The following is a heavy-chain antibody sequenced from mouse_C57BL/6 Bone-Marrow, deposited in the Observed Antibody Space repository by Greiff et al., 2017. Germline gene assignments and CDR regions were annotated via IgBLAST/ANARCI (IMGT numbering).Heavy chain of an antibody. CDR3: ASLALWYFDV. CDR2: IYPRSGNT. Sequence: QVQLKESGAELARPGASVKLSCKASGYTFTSYGISWVKQRTGQGLEWIGEIYPRSGNTYYNEKFKGKATLTEDKSSSTAYMERRSLTSEDSAVYFCASLALWYFDVWGTGTTVTVTS. D-gene: IGHD6-1*01. CDR1: GYTFTSYG. V-gene: IGHV1-81*01. J-gene: IGHJ1*03.